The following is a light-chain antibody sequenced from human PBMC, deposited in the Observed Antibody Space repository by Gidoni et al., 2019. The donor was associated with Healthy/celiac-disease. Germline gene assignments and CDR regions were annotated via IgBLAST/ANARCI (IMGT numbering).Light chain of an antibody. CDR2: AAS. CDR3: QQSYSTPMCS. Sequence: DIQMTQSPSSLSASVGERVTITCRASQSISSYLNWYQQKPGKAPKLLIYAASSLQSGVPSRFSGSGSWTDFTLTISSLQPEDFATYYCQQSYSTPMCSFGQGTKLEIK. V-gene: IGKV1-39*01. CDR1: QSISSY. J-gene: IGKJ2*04.